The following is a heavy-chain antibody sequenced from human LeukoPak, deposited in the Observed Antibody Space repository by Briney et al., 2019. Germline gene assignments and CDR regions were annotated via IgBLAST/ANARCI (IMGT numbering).Heavy chain of an antibody. CDR2: MNPNSGNT. J-gene: IGHJ6*02. CDR3: ARVSGGGYYDSSGYSRGYYYYGMDV. D-gene: IGHD3-22*01. V-gene: IGHV1-8*01. CDR1: GYTFTSYG. Sequence: ASVKVSCKASGYTFTSYGINWVRQATGQGLEWMGWMNPNSGNTAYAQKFQGRVTMTRNTSISTAYMELSSLRSEDTAAYYCARVSGGGYYDSSGYSRGYYYYGMDVWGQGTTVTVSS.